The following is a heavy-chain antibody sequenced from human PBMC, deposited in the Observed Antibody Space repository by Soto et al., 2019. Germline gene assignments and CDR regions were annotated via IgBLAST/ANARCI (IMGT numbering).Heavy chain of an antibody. V-gene: IGHV4-39*01. J-gene: IGHJ5*02. CDR2: IYYSGST. Sequence: QLQLQESGPGLVKPSETLSLTCTVSGGSISSSSSYWGWIRQSPEKGLEWIASIYYSGSTYYNPSPMSRVTGSVDTSKNQFPLSLSSVTAADTAVYYCASRLGRSGNYPVKFDPWGQGTLVTVSS. CDR3: ASRLGRSGNYPVKFDP. CDR1: GGSISSSSSY. D-gene: IGHD3-10*01.